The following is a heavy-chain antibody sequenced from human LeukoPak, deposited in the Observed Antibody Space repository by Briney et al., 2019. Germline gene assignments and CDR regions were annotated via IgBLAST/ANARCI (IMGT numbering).Heavy chain of an antibody. V-gene: IGHV3-23*01. CDR1: GFTFSSYA. Sequence: GGSLRLSCAASGFTFSSYAMSWVRQAPGKGLEWVSAISGSGGSTYYADSVKGRFTISRDNSKNTLYLQMNSLRAEDTAVYYCAKDVVPAAITASHWFDPWGQGTLVTVSS. J-gene: IGHJ5*02. CDR2: ISGSGGST. CDR3: AKDVVPAAITASHWFDP. D-gene: IGHD2-2*02.